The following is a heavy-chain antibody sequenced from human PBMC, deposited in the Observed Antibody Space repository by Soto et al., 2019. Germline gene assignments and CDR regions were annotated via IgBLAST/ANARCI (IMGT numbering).Heavy chain of an antibody. D-gene: IGHD3-3*02. CDR1: GGTFRTSA. CDR3: AIDKDRQQLGGNYYYIMDV. CDR2: IMPVFSTP. J-gene: IGHJ6*01. Sequence: QVQLVQSGAEVKKPGSSVKVSCKTSGGTFRTSAISWVRQAPGQGLEWMGGIMPVFSTPDYAQKFQGRVTITADESTGTAYMELSSLRSEDTAVYYCAIDKDRQQLGGNYYYIMDVWGQGTTVTVSS. V-gene: IGHV1-69*12.